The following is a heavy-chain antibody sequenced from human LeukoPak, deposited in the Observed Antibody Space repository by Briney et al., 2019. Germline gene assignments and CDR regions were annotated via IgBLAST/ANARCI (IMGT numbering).Heavy chain of an antibody. CDR1: GGSVSSGNW. CDR2: VFHSGST. Sequence: SGTLSLTCAVSGGSVSSGNWWSWVRQSPGKGLEWIGEVFHSGSTNYNPSLKSRVTISVDTSKNQFSLKLSSVTAADTAVYYCARGLLLWFGEFNFDYWGQGTLVTVSS. J-gene: IGHJ4*02. V-gene: IGHV4-4*02. CDR3: ARGLLLWFGEFNFDY. D-gene: IGHD3-10*01.